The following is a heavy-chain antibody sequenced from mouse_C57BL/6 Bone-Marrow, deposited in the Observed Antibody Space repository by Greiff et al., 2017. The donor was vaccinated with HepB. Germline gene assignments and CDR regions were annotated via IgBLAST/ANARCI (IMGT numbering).Heavy chain of an antibody. CDR1: GYTFTDYY. Sequence: VQLQQSGAELVRPGASVKLSCKASGYTFTDYYINWVKQRPGQGLEWIARIYPGSGNTYYNEKFKGKATLTAEKSSSTAYMQLSSLTSEDSAVYFCARCYGNYGFAYWGQGTLVTVAA. J-gene: IGHJ3*01. V-gene: IGHV1-76*01. CDR2: IYPGSGNT. D-gene: IGHD2-1*01. CDR3: ARCYGNYGFAY.